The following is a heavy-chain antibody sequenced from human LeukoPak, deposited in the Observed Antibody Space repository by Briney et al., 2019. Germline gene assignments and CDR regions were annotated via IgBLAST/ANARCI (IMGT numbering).Heavy chain of an antibody. CDR1: GFSLSSYS. Sequence: GRSLTLSCLPSGFSLSSYSMNWVGLAPGEGLEWVASISSSSSYIYYADSVKGRFTISRDNAKNSLYLQMNSLRAEDTAMYYCARGHVHYYGSGRPPGWGQGTLVTASS. J-gene: IGHJ4*02. D-gene: IGHD3-10*01. CDR3: ARGHVHYYGSGRPPG. CDR2: ISSSSSYI. V-gene: IGHV3-21*01.